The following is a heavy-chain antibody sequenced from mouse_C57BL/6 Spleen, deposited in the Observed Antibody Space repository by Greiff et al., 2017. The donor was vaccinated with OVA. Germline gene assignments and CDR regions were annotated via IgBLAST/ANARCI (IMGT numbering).Heavy chain of an antibody. CDR1: GYSITSGYY. V-gene: IGHV3-6*01. Sequence: EVKLMESGPGLVKPSQSLSLTCSVTGYSITSGYYWNWIRQFPGNKLEWMGYISYDGSNNYNPSLKNRISITRDTSKNQFFLKLNSVTTEDTATYYCARANWDYYAMDYWGQGTSVTVSS. D-gene: IGHD4-1*01. CDR2: ISYDGSN. J-gene: IGHJ4*01. CDR3: ARANWDYYAMDY.